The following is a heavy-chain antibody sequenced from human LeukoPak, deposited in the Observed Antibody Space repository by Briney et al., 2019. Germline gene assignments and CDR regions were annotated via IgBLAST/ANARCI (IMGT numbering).Heavy chain of an antibody. Sequence: GGSLRLSCAASGFTFSSYGMHWVRQAPGKGVEWVAFIRYDGSNKYYADSVNGRFTISRDNSKNTLYLLMNSLRAEDTAVYYCAKTPSVSLYYDFWSGGDDYWGQGTLVTVSS. J-gene: IGHJ4*02. D-gene: IGHD3-3*01. CDR2: IRYDGSNK. V-gene: IGHV3-30*02. CDR1: GFTFSSYG. CDR3: AKTPSVSLYYDFWSGGDDY.